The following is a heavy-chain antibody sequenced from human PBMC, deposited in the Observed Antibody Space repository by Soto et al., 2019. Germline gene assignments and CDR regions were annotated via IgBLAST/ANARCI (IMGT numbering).Heavy chain of an antibody. CDR2: VRDDGSRT. CDR1: GLTFSDYG. Sequence: QVEMVASGGGVVQPGRPLRLACAVSGLTFSDYGMHWVRQAPARGPEWVALVRDDGSRTYYAASVRGRFTISRDNSKNIFYLQMSVLRADDTAMYSCATSTATDAFDIWGQGKMVTVSS. CDR3: ATSTATDAFDI. J-gene: IGHJ3*02. V-gene: IGHV3-33*01.